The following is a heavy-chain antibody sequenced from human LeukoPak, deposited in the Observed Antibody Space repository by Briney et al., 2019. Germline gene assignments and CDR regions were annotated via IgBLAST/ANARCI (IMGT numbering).Heavy chain of an antibody. CDR1: GLTFSSYE. J-gene: IGHJ4*02. Sequence: GGSLRLSCAASGLTFSSYEMNWVRQAPGKGLEWVSYISSSGSTIYYADSVKGRFTISRDNAKNSLYLQMNSLRAEDTAVYYCARSCSSSWFYFDYWGQGTLVTVSS. D-gene: IGHD6-13*01. CDR2: ISSSGSTI. V-gene: IGHV3-48*03. CDR3: ARSCSSSWFYFDY.